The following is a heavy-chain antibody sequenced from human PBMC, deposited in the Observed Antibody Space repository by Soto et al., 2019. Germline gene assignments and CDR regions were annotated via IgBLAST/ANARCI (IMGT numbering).Heavy chain of an antibody. CDR3: ARTVLGPDLLADSFVDYYYMDV. CDR1: GGSISNFY. D-gene: IGHD3-9*01. CDR2: VYYTGST. J-gene: IGHJ6*03. Sequence: SETLSLTCTVSGGSISNFYWSWIRQPPGKGLEWIGYVYYTGSTSYNPSLKRRVTFSADSSRGQFSLRLNSGTAADTAVYYCARTVLGPDLLADSFVDYYYMDVWGQGTTVTVSS. V-gene: IGHV4-59*08.